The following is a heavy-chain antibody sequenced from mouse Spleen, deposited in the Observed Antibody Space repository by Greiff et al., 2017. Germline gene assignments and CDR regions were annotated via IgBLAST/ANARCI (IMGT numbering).Heavy chain of an antibody. V-gene: IGHV3-6*01. Sequence: EVKLQESGPGLVKPSQSLSLTCSVTGYSITSGYYWNWIRQFPGNKLEWMGYISYDGSNNYNQSLKNRISITRDTSKNQFFLKLNAVTTEYTATYYCARDQLGAHFDYWGQGTTLTVSS. D-gene: IGHD4-1*02. CDR2: ISYDGSN. J-gene: IGHJ2*01. CDR3: ARDQLGAHFDY. CDR1: GYSITSGYY.